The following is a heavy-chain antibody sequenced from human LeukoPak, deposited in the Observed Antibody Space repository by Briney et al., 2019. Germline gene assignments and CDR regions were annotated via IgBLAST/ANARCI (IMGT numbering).Heavy chain of an antibody. CDR1: GFTFSSYA. J-gene: IGHJ5*02. CDR3: AKDLPGTVTTYLGWFDP. D-gene: IGHD4-17*01. Sequence: GGSLRLSCAASGFTFSSYAMCWVRQAPGKGLEWVSAISGSGGSTYYADSVKGRFTISRDNSKNTPYLQMNSLRAEDTAVYYCAKDLPGTVTTYLGWFDPWGQGTLVTVSS. CDR2: ISGSGGST. V-gene: IGHV3-23*01.